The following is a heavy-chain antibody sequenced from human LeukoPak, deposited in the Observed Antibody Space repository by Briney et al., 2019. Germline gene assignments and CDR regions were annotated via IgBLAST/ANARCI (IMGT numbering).Heavy chain of an antibody. J-gene: IGHJ6*04. CDR2: IKQDGSEK. CDR1: GFTYSAYW. D-gene: IGHD3-3*01. Sequence: GGSLRLSCAASGFTYSAYWMTWVRQAPGKGLEWVANIKQDGSEKYYVDSVKGRFTISRDDAKNSLYLQMNSLRAEDTAVYYCAREYNGWGTIFLDVWGKGTTVTVSS. CDR3: AREYNGWGTIFLDV. V-gene: IGHV3-7*01.